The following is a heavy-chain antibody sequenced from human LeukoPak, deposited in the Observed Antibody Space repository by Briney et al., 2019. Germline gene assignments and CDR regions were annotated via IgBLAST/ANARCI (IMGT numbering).Heavy chain of an antibody. V-gene: IGHV3-43*01. CDR1: GFTFDDYT. CDR3: ARDRTAEAGNDYYMGV. CDR2: ITWDGGTA. D-gene: IGHD6-13*01. J-gene: IGHJ6*03. Sequence: GGSLRLSCAASGFTFDDYTMHWVRQPPGKGLEWISLITWDGGTAYYADSVRGRSTISRDNSKNSLFLRMNSLRPEDTALYYCARDRTAEAGNDYYMGVWGNGTTVIVSS.